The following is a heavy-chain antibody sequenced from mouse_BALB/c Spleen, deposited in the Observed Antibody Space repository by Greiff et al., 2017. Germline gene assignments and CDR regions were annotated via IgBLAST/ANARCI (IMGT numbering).Heavy chain of an antibody. V-gene: IGHV1-5*01. CDR3: TREENLGRLRWMDY. J-gene: IGHJ4*01. CDR2: IYPGNSDT. CDR1: GYTFTSYW. D-gene: IGHD1-2*01. Sequence: VQLQQSGTVLARPGASVKMSCKASGYTFTSYWMHWVKQRPGQGLEWIGAIYPGNSDTSYNQKFKGKAKLTAVTSTSTAYMELSSLTNEDSAVYYCTREENLGRLRWMDYWGQGTSVTVSS.